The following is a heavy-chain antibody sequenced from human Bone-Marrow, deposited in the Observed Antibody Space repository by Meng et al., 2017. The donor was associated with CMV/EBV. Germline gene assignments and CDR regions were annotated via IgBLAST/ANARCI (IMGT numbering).Heavy chain of an antibody. D-gene: IGHD2-21*01. Sequence: GGSLRLSCAASGFTFDDYAMHWVRQAPGKGLEWVSGISWNSGSIGYADSVKGRFTISRDNAKNSLYLQMNSLRAEDTALYYCAKDNSPHMGSWFVPWGQRDLVDVVS. J-gene: IGHJ5*02. CDR1: GFTFDDYA. CDR3: AKDNSPHMGSWFVP. CDR2: ISWNSGSI. V-gene: IGHV3-9*01.